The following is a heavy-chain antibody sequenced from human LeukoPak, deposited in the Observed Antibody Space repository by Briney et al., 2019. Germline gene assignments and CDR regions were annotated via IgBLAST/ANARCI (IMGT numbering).Heavy chain of an antibody. CDR1: GGSISSGGYY. CDR2: IYYSGST. D-gene: IGHD6-13*01. Sequence: PSETLSLTCTVSGGSISSGGYYWSWIRQHPGKGLEWIGYIYYSGSTYYNPSLKSRVTISVDTSKNQFSLKLSSVTAADTAVYYCARGIAAAEYYFDYWGQGTLVTVSS. CDR3: ARGIAAAEYYFDY. V-gene: IGHV4-30-4*08. J-gene: IGHJ4*02.